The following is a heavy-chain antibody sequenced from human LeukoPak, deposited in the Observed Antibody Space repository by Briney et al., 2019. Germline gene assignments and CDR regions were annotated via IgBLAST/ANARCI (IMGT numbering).Heavy chain of an antibody. CDR3: ARGHIDTRLNQPDDAFDI. CDR2: IYYSGST. D-gene: IGHD1-14*01. J-gene: IGHJ3*02. CDR1: GGSISSSNYY. V-gene: IGHV4-39*07. Sequence: SETLSLTCTVSGGSISSSNYYWGWIRQPPGKGLEWIGSIYYSGSTYYSPSLKSRVTISVDTSKNQFSLKLSSVTAADTAVYYCARGHIDTRLNQPDDAFDIWGQGTMVIVSS.